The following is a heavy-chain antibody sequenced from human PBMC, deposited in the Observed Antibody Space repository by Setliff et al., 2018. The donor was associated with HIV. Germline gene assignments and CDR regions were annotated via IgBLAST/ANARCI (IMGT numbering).Heavy chain of an antibody. D-gene: IGHD3-22*01. V-gene: IGHV3-66*02. CDR2: IYSGVSM. J-gene: IGHJ4*02. Sequence: GESLKISCAASGFTVSSNYMSWVRQAPGKGLEWVSVIYSGVSMYYADSVKGRFTVSRDSFKNTLYLQMNSLRIEDTAVYYCAKDATYYFDSGDGTGWVHPHFDYWGQGTLVTVSS. CDR1: GFTVSSNY. CDR3: AKDATYYFDSGDGTGWVHPHFDY.